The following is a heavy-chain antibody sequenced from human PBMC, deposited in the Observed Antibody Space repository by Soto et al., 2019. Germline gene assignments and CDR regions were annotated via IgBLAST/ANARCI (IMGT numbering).Heavy chain of an antibody. CDR3: ARDQHDFWSGYYCY. D-gene: IGHD3-3*01. CDR1: GFTFSSYG. J-gene: IGHJ4*02. V-gene: IGHV3-33*01. Sequence: GGFLRLSCAASGFTFSSYGMHWVRQAPGKGLEWVAVIWYDGSNKYYADSVKGRFTISRDNSKNTLYLQMNSLRAEDTAVYYRARDQHDFWSGYYCYWGQGTLVTVSS. CDR2: IWYDGSNK.